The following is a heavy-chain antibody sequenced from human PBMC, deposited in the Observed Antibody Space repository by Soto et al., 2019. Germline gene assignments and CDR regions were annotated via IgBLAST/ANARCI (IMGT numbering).Heavy chain of an antibody. V-gene: IGHV3-66*01. D-gene: IGHD3-9*01. CDR1: GFTVSSNY. CDR2: IYSGAST. J-gene: IGHJ4*02. CDR3: ATARRGAEAFEGFHH. Sequence: EVQLVESGGGLVQPGGSLRLSCAASGFTVSSNYMSWVRQAPGKGLEWVPIIYSGASTHYADSVKGRIIISRDTSKNTVTLQMTSLSAEDTAVYYCATARRGAEAFEGFHHWSQGTLVTVSS.